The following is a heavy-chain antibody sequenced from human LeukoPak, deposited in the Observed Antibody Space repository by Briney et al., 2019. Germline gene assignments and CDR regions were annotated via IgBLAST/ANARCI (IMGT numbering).Heavy chain of an antibody. J-gene: IGHJ4*02. CDR1: GFTFTGHT. Sequence: WGSLRLSCAASGFTFTGHTMTWLRQAPGKGLEWVSIIGGRGDRTYYADSVKGRFTISRDNSKSILYLQMHRLRREDTAVYYCAKDPNPLYDIWSGYKWGGGTVVSVPS. CDR3: AKDPNPLYDIWSGYK. D-gene: IGHD3-3*01. CDR2: IGGRGDRT. V-gene: IGHV3-23*01.